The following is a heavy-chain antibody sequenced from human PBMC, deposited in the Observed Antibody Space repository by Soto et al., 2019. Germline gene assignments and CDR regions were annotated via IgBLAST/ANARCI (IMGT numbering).Heavy chain of an antibody. J-gene: IGHJ5*02. V-gene: IGHV3-66*01. CDR2: IYSAGGT. CDR1: GLTVSSSY. CDR3: TRGYCSSTNCYANWFDP. D-gene: IGHD2-2*01. Sequence: EVQLVESGGGLVQPGGSLRLSCAASGLTVSSSYMSWVRQAPGKGLEWVSLIYSAGGTHYADSVKGRFTISRDNSKNTLYLQMNSLRAEDTAVYYCTRGYCSSTNCYANWFDPWGQGTLVTVSS.